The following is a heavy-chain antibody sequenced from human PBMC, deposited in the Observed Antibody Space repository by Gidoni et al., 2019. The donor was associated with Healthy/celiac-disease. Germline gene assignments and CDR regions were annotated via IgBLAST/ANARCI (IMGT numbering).Heavy chain of an antibody. Sequence: EVQLVESGGGLVQPGRSLRLSCAASGFTFDDYAMHWVRQAPGKGLEWVSGISWNSGSIGYADSVKGRFTISRDNAKNSLYLQMNSLRAEDTALYYCAKDNRAVTGYDAFDIWGQGTMVTVSS. V-gene: IGHV3-9*01. CDR1: GFTFDDYA. D-gene: IGHD6-19*01. CDR3: AKDNRAVTGYDAFDI. CDR2: ISWNSGSI. J-gene: IGHJ3*02.